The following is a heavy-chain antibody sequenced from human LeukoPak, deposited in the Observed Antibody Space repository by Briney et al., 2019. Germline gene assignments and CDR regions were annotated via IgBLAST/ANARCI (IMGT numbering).Heavy chain of an antibody. V-gene: IGHV4-61*01. CDR3: ARVIVAAGIYYYYYMDV. CDR2: IYYSGST. Sequence: SETLSLTCTVSGGSISSGSYYWSWIRQPPGKGLEWIGYIYYSGSTNYNPSINSRVTISVDTSKNQFSLKLRSVTAADTAVYYCARVIVAAGIYYYYYMDVWGKGTTVTVSS. CDR1: GGSISSGSYY. D-gene: IGHD6-13*01. J-gene: IGHJ6*03.